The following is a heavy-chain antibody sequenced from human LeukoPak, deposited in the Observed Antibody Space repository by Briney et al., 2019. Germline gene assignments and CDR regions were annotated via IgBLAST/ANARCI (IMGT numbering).Heavy chain of an antibody. D-gene: IGHD2-15*01. Sequence: IPSQTLSLTCTVSGGSISSGGYYWSWIRQHPGKGLEWIGYIYYSGSTYYNPSLKSRVTVSVDTSKNQFSLKLSSVTAADTAVYFCARESSLFCSGGSCYGFDSWGQGTLVTVSS. V-gene: IGHV4-31*03. CDR1: GGSISSGGYY. CDR2: IYYSGST. CDR3: ARESSLFCSGGSCYGFDS. J-gene: IGHJ4*02.